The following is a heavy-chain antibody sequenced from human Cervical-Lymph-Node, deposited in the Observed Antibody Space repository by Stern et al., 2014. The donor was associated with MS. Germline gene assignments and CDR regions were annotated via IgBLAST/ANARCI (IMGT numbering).Heavy chain of an antibody. Sequence: QDQLVESGPEVKKPGASVKVSCKASGYTFSSYAIHWVRQAPGQRLEWMGWINAGYGNTKYSQNFQGRVTMSRDRSASTAYIELNSLTSGDTAIYYCARTSTTVVVDALDIWGQGTMVTVSS. J-gene: IGHJ3*02. CDR3: ARTSTTVVVDALDI. CDR1: GYTFSSYA. D-gene: IGHD4-23*01. CDR2: INAGYGNT. V-gene: IGHV1-3*01.